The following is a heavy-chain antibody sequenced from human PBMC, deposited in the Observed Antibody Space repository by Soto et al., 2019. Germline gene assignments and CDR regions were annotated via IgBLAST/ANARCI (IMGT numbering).Heavy chain of an antibody. CDR1: GYSFSYYG. V-gene: IGHV1-18*01. D-gene: IGHD3-22*01. Sequence: LQLVQSGAELRKPGASVKVSCKASGYSFSYYGINWVRLVPGQGLEWMGWINPYNGNRNFAQKFEDRVTMTTATSTNTVYMVLRSLKSDDTAIYYCARDRLRGYDSSGFYSWGQGTRVTVSS. CDR2: INPYNGNR. J-gene: IGHJ4*02. CDR3: ARDRLRGYDSSGFYS.